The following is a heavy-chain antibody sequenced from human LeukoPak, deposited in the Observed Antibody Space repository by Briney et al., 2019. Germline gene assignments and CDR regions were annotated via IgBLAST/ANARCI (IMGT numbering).Heavy chain of an antibody. Sequence: GGSLRLSCAASGFTFSSYDMHWVRHATGKGLEWVSAIGTAGDTYYPGSVKGRFTISRENAKNSLYLQMNSLRAGDTAVYYCARVNSRGDFDYWGQGTLVTVSS. CDR2: IGTAGDT. J-gene: IGHJ4*02. CDR3: ARVNSRGDFDY. CDR1: GFTFSSYD. D-gene: IGHD6-13*01. V-gene: IGHV3-13*01.